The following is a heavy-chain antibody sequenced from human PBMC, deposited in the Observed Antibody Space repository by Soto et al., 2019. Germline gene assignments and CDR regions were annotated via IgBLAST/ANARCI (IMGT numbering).Heavy chain of an antibody. V-gene: IGHV3-30*18. D-gene: IGHD3-22*01. CDR2: ISYDGSNK. J-gene: IGHJ4*02. Sequence: GGSLRLSCAASGFTFSRYGMHWVRQAPGKGLEWVAVISYDGSNKYYADSVKGRFTISRDNSKNTLYLQMNSLRAEDTAVYYCAKDKEITMIVGSIYYWGQGTLVTVSS. CDR1: GFTFSRYG. CDR3: AKDKEITMIVGSIYY.